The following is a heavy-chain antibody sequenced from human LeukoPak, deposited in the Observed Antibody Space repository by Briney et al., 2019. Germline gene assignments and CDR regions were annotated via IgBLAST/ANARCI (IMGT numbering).Heavy chain of an antibody. CDR2: IYTSGST. CDR1: GGSISSYY. J-gene: IGHJ4*02. D-gene: IGHD2-21*02. V-gene: IGHV4-4*07. Sequence: SETLSLTCTVSGGSISSYYWSWIRQPAGKGLEWIGRIYTSGSTNYNPSLKSRVTMSVDTSKNQFSLKLSSVTAADMAVYYCARFAFCGGNCWYYFDHWGPGALVTVSS. CDR3: ARFAFCGGNCWYYFDH.